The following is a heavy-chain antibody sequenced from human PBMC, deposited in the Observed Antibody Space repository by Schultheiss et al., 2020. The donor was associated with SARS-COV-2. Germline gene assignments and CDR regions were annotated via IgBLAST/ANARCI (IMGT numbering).Heavy chain of an antibody. CDR2: IYYSGST. D-gene: IGHD3-9*01. V-gene: IGHV4-59*04. CDR3: ARQNVLRYFDWLLKGGWFDP. CDR1: GVSVSSYC. J-gene: IGHJ5*02. Sequence: SETLSLTCTVSGVSVSSYCWNWIRQPPGKGLEWIGYIYYSGSTYYNPSLKSRVTISVDTSKNQFSLKLSSVTAADTAVYYCARQNVLRYFDWLLKGGWFDPWGQGTLVTVSS.